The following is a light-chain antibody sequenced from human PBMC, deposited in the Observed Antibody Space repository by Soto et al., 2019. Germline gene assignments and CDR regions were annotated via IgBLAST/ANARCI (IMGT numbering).Light chain of an antibody. Sequence: EIVLTQSPGTLSLSPGERATLSCRASQSVSSSYLAWYQQKPGQAPRPLIYGASSRATGIPERFSGSGSGMGFTLTISRLEPEDFAVYYCQQYGSSPPSWTFGQGTKVEIK. CDR3: QQYGSSPPSWT. V-gene: IGKV3-20*01. CDR1: QSVSSSY. J-gene: IGKJ1*01. CDR2: GAS.